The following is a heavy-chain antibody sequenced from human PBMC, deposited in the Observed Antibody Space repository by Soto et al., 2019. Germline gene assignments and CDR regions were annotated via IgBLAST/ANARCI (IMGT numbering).Heavy chain of an antibody. V-gene: IGHV3-30-3*01. CDR1: GFTFSSYA. CDR3: ARDSPSIAAAGTRLFIGWFDP. J-gene: IGHJ5*02. D-gene: IGHD6-13*01. Sequence: PGGSLRLSCAASGFTFSSYAMHWVRQAPGRGLEWEAVISYDGSNKYYADSVKGRFTISRDNSKNTLYLQMNSLRAEDTAVYYCARDSPSIAAAGTRLFIGWFDPWGQGTLVTVSS. CDR2: ISYDGSNK.